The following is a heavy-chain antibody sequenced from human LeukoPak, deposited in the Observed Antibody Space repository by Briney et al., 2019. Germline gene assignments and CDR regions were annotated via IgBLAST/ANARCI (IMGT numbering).Heavy chain of an antibody. Sequence: ASVKVSCKASGGTVSSYAISWVRQAPGQGLEWMGRIIPILGIANYAQKFQGRVTITADKSTSTAYMELSSLRSEDTAVYYCARERYYDSSGYPHFDYWGQGTLVTVSS. V-gene: IGHV1-69*04. D-gene: IGHD3-22*01. CDR1: GGTVSSYA. CDR3: ARERYYDSSGYPHFDY. CDR2: IIPILGIA. J-gene: IGHJ4*02.